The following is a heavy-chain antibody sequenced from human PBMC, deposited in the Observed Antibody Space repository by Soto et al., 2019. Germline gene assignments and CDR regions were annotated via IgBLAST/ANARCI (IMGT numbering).Heavy chain of an antibody. V-gene: IGHV3-33*01. D-gene: IGHD3-10*01. CDR1: GFTFSRYG. CDR2: IWYDGSNI. CDR3: ARGSKDSYPGSRIFDF. Sequence: QVQLVESGGGVVQPGRSLRLPCAASGFTFSRYGMHWVRQAPGRGLEWVAVIWYDGSNIYYADSVKGRFTISRDNSKDTLYLQMSSLRADDSAVYFCARGSKDSYPGSRIFDFWGRGTLVTVSS. J-gene: IGHJ4*02.